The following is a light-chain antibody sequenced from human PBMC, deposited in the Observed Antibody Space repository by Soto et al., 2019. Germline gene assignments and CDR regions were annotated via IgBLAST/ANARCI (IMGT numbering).Light chain of an antibody. J-gene: IGKJ1*01. CDR1: QSVSASY. CDR2: GAS. Sequence: EIVLTQSPGTLSLSPGERATLSCRASQSVSASYLAWYQQKPGQAPRLVIYGASRRATGIPERFSGSGYGTDFTLTISRLEPEDFAVYYCQQYVTSPWTFGQGTKVEIK. CDR3: QQYVTSPWT. V-gene: IGKV3-20*01.